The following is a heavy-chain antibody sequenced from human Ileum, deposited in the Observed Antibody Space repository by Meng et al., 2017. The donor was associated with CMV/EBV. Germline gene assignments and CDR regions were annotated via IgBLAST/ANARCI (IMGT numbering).Heavy chain of an antibody. Sequence: SVKVSCKAAGYTFTVYYIHWMRQAPGQGLEWMGRIIPILGIANYAQKFQGRVTITADKSTSTAYMELSSLRSEDTAVYYCATLAYDSSGYSDYWGQGTLVTVSS. D-gene: IGHD3-22*01. J-gene: IGHJ4*02. CDR1: GYTFTVYY. V-gene: IGHV1-69*02. CDR3: ATLAYDSSGYSDY. CDR2: IIPILGIA.